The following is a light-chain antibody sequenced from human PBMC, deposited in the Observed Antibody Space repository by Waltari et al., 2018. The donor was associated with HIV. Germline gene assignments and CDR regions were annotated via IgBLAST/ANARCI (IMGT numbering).Light chain of an antibody. CDR2: LNSDGSH. V-gene: IGLV4-69*01. CDR1: SGHSYYA. Sequence: QLVLTQSPSASASLGASVKLTCTLSSGHSYYAIAWHQQQPGKGPRFLMKLNSDGSHSKGDGIPDRFSGSSSGSERYLTISSLQSEDEADYYCQTWGTGIVFGGGTKLTVL. J-gene: IGLJ2*01. CDR3: QTWGTGIV.